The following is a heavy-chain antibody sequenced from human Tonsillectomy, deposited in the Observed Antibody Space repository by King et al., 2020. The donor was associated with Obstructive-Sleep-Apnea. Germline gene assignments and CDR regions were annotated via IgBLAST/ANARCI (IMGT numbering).Heavy chain of an antibody. CDR2: INCDGSSP. CDR1: GFTFSSYW. V-gene: IGHV3-74*01. D-gene: IGHD6-13*01. CDR3: ARGRSSSWYFDY. Sequence: EVQLVESGGGLVQPGGSLRLSCASSGFTFSSYWMHWVRQAPGKWLVWVSRINCDGSSPSYADSVNGRFTISRDNAKNTLYLQMNSLRAEDTAVYYCARGRSSSWYFDYWGQGTLVTVSS. J-gene: IGHJ4*02.